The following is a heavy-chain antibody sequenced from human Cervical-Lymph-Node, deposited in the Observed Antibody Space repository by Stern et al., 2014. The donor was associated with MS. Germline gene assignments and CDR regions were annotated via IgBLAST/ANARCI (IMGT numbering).Heavy chain of an antibody. CDR1: GFTFTGYY. CDR3: AREGRVRGYELVD. Sequence: QVQLVQSGAEVKKPGASVKVSCKASGFTFTGYYMHLVRMAPGQGLEWMGRINPNSGGTNYAQKFQGRVTMTRDTSISTAYMELSRLRSDDTAVYYCAREGRVRGYELVDWGQGTLVTVSS. CDR2: INPNSGGT. D-gene: IGHD5-12*01. V-gene: IGHV1-2*06. J-gene: IGHJ4*02.